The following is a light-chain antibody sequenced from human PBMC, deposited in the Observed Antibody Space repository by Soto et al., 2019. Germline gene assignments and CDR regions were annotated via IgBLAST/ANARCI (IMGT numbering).Light chain of an antibody. CDR3: HRYNSAPWT. CDR2: AAS. J-gene: IGKJ1*01. V-gene: IGKV1-27*01. CDR1: HDISNY. Sequence: DIQMTQSPSSLSAFVGDKVTITCRASHDISNYLAWYQQKPGKVPTLLIYAASTLQSGVPSRFSGSGSGTDFTLTINSLQPEDVATYYCHRYNSAPWTFGQGTKVEIK.